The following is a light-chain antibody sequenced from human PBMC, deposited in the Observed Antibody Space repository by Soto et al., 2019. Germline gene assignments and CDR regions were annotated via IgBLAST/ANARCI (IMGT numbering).Light chain of an antibody. CDR2: AAS. CDR3: QQYHDWPLT. CDR1: QSVRSN. J-gene: IGKJ4*01. Sequence: EIVLTQSPGTLSLSPGERATLSCRASQSVRSNLAWYQQKPGQAPRLLFYAASTRAPGIPARFSGSGSGTEFTLTISSLQSEDFAVYYCQQYHDWPLTFGGGTKVDIK. V-gene: IGKV3-15*01.